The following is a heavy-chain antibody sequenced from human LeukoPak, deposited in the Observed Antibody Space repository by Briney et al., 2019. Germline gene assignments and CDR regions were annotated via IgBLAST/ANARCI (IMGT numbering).Heavy chain of an antibody. CDR1: GGSISGSRYY. Sequence: PSETLSLTCTVSGGSISGSRYYWGWIRQPPGKGLEWIGNIYYAGSTYYNPSLKSRATISVDTSKNQFSLKLSSVTAADTAVYYCARPPFTVRPDAFDIWGQGTMVTVSS. J-gene: IGHJ3*02. D-gene: IGHD6-6*01. V-gene: IGHV4-39*01. CDR2: IYYAGST. CDR3: ARPPFTVRPDAFDI.